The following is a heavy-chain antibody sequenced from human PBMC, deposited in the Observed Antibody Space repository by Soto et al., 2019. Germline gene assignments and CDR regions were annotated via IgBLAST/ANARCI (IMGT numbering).Heavy chain of an antibody. D-gene: IGHD5-18*01. Sequence: ESGGGVVQPGRSLRLSCAASGFTFSSYGMHWVRQAPGKGLEWVAVISYDGSNKYYADSVKGRFTISRDNSKNTLYLQMNSLRAEDTAVYYCAKGLLGGYSYGSDYWGQGTLVTVSS. CDR2: ISYDGSNK. J-gene: IGHJ4*02. CDR3: AKGLLGGYSYGSDY. CDR1: GFTFSSYG. V-gene: IGHV3-30*18.